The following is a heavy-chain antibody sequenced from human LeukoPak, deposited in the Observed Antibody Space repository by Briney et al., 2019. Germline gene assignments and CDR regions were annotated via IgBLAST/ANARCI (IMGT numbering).Heavy chain of an antibody. CDR2: IYSGGST. V-gene: IGHV3-53*01. CDR1: GFTVSSNY. CDR3: ATPSGYSSGWAPDAFDI. D-gene: IGHD6-19*01. Sequence: GGSLRLSCAASGFTVSSNYMSWVRQAPGKGLEWVSVIYSGGSTYYADSVKGRFTISRDNSKNTLYLQMNSLRAEDTAVYYCATPSGYSSGWAPDAFDIWGQGTMVTVSS. J-gene: IGHJ3*02.